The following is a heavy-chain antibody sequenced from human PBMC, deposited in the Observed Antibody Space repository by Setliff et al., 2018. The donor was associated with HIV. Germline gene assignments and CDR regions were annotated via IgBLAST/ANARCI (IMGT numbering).Heavy chain of an antibody. J-gene: IGHJ5*02. D-gene: IGHD6-6*01. CDR1: GGSISSHY. CDR3: ARGGRSLAAQTWFHP. Sequence: SETLSLTCTVSGGSISSHYWSWIRQPPGKGLEWIGYIYYSGSTNYNPSLKSRVTISVDTSKNQFSLKLSSVTAADTAVYYCARGGRSLAAQTWFHPWGQGTLVTVSS. CDR2: IYYSGST. V-gene: IGHV4-59*11.